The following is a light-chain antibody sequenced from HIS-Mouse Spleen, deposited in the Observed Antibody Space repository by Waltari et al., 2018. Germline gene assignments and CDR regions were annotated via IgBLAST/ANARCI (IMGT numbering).Light chain of an antibody. Sequence: SYELTQPPSVSVSPGQTARITCSGDALPNNYDYWYQQKSGQAPVLVIYEDSKRHPGIPERFSGSSSGTMATLTISGAQVEDEADYYCYSTDSSGNHRVFGGGTKLTVL. CDR3: YSTDSSGNHRV. J-gene: IGLJ2*01. CDR1: ALPNNY. V-gene: IGLV3-10*01. CDR2: EDS.